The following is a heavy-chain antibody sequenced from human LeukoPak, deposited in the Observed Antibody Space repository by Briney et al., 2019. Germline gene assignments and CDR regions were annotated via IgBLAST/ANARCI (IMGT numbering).Heavy chain of an antibody. V-gene: IGHV3-9*01. CDR3: ARDLWFGESYFDY. D-gene: IGHD3-10*01. Sequence: PGGSLRLSCAASGFTFDDYAMHWVRQAPGKGLEWVSGISWNSGSIGYADSVKGRFTISRDNAKNSLYLQMNSLRAEDTAVYYCARDLWFGESYFDYWGQGTLVTVSS. CDR2: ISWNSGSI. J-gene: IGHJ4*02. CDR1: GFTFDDYA.